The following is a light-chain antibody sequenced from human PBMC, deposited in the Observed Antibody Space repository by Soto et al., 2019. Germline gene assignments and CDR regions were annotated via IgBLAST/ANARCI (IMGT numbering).Light chain of an antibody. CDR1: QSISVW. V-gene: IGKV1-5*03. J-gene: IGKJ1*01. Sequence: DIQLTQSPSTLSASVGDRVTITCRASQSISVWVDRYQPTPGKVTKLLINKASGLESGVPSRFIASGFGTDFTLTISSLQPADFATYDCLQYNSYPWMFGQGTKVEIK. CDR3: LQYNSYPWM. CDR2: KAS.